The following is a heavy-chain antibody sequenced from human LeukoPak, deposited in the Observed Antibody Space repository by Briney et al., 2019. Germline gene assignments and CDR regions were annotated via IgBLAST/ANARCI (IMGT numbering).Heavy chain of an antibody. CDR3: ARGQEFDDGVFDS. CDR1: GFSFSSLA. Sequence: GGSLRLSCAASGFSFSSLAMTWVRQAPGKGLEWVSTIRSNGATAYNADSVKGRFTISRDNSKTTVFLQMNSLRVEDTAIYYCARGQEFDDGVFDSWGQGTLVTVSS. J-gene: IGHJ4*02. D-gene: IGHD1-1*01. CDR2: IRSNGATA. V-gene: IGHV3-23*01.